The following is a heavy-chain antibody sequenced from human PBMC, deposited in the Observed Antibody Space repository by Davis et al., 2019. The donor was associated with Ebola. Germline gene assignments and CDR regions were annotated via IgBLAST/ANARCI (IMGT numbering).Heavy chain of an antibody. CDR3: PRDELGLSGMDI. Sequence: GESLKISCAASGFIFSDYYMSWIRQAPGKGLEFVAYISSGGKTIYYADSVKGRFTISRDNAKDSLSLQMKSLRAEDTAVYYCPRDELGLSGMDIWGKGTTVIVSS. D-gene: IGHD6-6*01. CDR2: ISSGGKTI. J-gene: IGHJ6*04. V-gene: IGHV3-11*01. CDR1: GFIFSDYY.